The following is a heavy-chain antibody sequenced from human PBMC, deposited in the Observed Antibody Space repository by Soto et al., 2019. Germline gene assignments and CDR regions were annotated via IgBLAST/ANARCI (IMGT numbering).Heavy chain of an antibody. CDR2: ISSSSSYI. Sequence: GGSLRLSCAASGFTFSSYSMNWVRQAPGKGLEWVSSISSSSSYIYYADSVKGRFTISRDNAKNSLYLQMNSLRAEDTAVYYGARVHDDYGAFDYWGQGTLVTVSS. J-gene: IGHJ4*02. CDR3: ARVHDDYGAFDY. D-gene: IGHD4-17*01. CDR1: GFTFSSYS. V-gene: IGHV3-21*01.